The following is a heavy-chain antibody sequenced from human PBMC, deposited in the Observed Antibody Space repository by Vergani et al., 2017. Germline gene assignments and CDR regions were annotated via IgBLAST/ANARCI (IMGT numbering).Heavy chain of an antibody. D-gene: IGHD2-2*01. CDR3: AKAERRHIVVVPAASPGAFDI. CDR1: GFTFSSYA. J-gene: IGHJ3*02. CDR2: ISGSGGST. V-gene: IGHV3-23*01. Sequence: EVQLLESGGGLVQPGGSLRLSCAASGFTFSSYAMSWVRQAPGKGLEWVSAISGSGGSTYYADSVKGRFTISRDNSKNTLYLQMNSLRAEDTAVYYCAKAERRHIVVVPAASPGAFDIWAKGQWSPSLQ.